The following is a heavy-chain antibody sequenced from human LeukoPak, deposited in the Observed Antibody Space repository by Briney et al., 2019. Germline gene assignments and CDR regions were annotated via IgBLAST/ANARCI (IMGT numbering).Heavy chain of an antibody. J-gene: IGHJ4*02. D-gene: IGHD2-2*02. Sequence: ASVKVSCKVSGYTLTELSMHWVRRAPGKWLEWMGGFDPEDGETIYAQKFQGRVTMTEDTSTDTAYMELSSLRSEDTAVYYCATLFGGPDTDWGQGTLVTVFS. CDR1: GYTLTELS. CDR3: ATLFGGPDTD. CDR2: FDPEDGET. V-gene: IGHV1-24*01.